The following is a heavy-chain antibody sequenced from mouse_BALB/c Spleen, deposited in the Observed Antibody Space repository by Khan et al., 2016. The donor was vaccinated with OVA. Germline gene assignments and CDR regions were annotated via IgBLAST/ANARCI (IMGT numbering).Heavy chain of an antibody. CDR3: ARSGYGSFGF. V-gene: IGHV1S29*02. J-gene: IGHJ3*01. CDR2: IFPNSGDT. Sequence: EVQLQESGPELVKPGASVKISCKASGYTFTDFNLDWVRQSQGRSLEWIGYIFPNSGDTGYNQKFKTKATLTVDTYSSTAYLELRSLTSDDSAVDYCARSGYGSFGFWGQGTLVTVSA. CDR1: GYTFTDFN. D-gene: IGHD1-2*01.